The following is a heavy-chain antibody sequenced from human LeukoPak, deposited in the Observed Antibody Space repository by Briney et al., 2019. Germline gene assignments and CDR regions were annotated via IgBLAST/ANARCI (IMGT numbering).Heavy chain of an antibody. D-gene: IGHD2-2*01. CDR1: GFNFSSYS. CDR3: AKDIVVVPAAADAFDI. CDR2: ISSSSSYI. V-gene: IGHV3-21*04. Sequence: GGSLRLSCAASGFNFSSYSMNWVRQTPGKGLEWVSSISSSSSYIYYADSVKGRFTISRDNAKNSLYLQMNSLRAEDTAVYYCAKDIVVVPAAADAFDIWGQGTMVTVSS. J-gene: IGHJ3*02.